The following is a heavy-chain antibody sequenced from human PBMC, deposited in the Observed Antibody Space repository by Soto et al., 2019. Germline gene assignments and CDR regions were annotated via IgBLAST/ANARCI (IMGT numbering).Heavy chain of an antibody. D-gene: IGHD1-26*01. CDR2: ISSSSSYI. CDR3: ARLKNIVGASANFDY. CDR1: GFTFSSYS. V-gene: IGHV3-21*01. Sequence: PGGSLRLSCAASGFTFSSYSMNWVRQAPGKGLEWVSSISSSSSYIYYADSVKGRFTISRDNAKNSLYLQMNSLRAEDTAVYYCARLKNIVGASANFDYWGQGTLVTVSS. J-gene: IGHJ4*02.